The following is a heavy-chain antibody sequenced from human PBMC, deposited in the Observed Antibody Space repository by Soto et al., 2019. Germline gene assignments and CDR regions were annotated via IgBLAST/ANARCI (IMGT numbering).Heavy chain of an antibody. D-gene: IGHD2-15*01. Sequence: EVQLVESGGGLVQSGGSLRLSCAASGFTFDDYAMHWVRQAPGKGLEWVSGISRNRGSIGYAASVKGRFTISRDNAKNSLYLEMNSRRAEDTALYYCAKDHGYCSGGDCYTGYYGIDVWGQGTTVTVSS. J-gene: IGHJ6*02. V-gene: IGHV3-9*01. CDR1: GFTFDDYA. CDR2: ISRNRGSI. CDR3: AKDHGYCSGGDCYTGYYGIDV.